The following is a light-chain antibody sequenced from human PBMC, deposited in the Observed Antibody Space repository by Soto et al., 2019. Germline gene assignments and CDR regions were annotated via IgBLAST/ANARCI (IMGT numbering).Light chain of an antibody. CDR3: QQYGMSPT. CDR2: DVS. CDR1: QSVSSNY. J-gene: IGKJ1*01. Sequence: EIVLTQSPGTLSLSPGERATLSCRSSQSVSSNYLAWYQQKPDQAPRLVIYDVSGRATGIPDRVSGSGSGTDFTLTISRLEPEDFAVYYCQQYGMSPTFGQGTKVEIK. V-gene: IGKV3-20*01.